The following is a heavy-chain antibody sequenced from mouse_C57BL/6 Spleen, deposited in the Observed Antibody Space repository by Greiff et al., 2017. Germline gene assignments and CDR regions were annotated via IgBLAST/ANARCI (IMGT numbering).Heavy chain of an antibody. V-gene: IGHV1-15*01. J-gene: IGHJ4*01. CDR2: IDPETGGT. CDR3: TRGDYDYAMDY. Sequence: VQLQQSGAELVRPGASVTLSCKASGYTFTDYEMHWVKQTPVHGLEWIGAIDPETGGTAYHQTFKGKAILPADQSSNTAYLELRSLTSEDAAVYYCTRGDYDYAMDYWGQGTSVTVSS. D-gene: IGHD2-4*01. CDR1: GYTFTDYE.